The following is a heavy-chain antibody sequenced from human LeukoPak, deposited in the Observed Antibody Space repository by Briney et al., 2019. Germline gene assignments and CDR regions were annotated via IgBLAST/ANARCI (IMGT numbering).Heavy chain of an antibody. J-gene: IGHJ4*02. CDR1: GFIFSKYE. Sequence: PGGSLRLSCVGSGFIFSKYEMNWVRQPPGKGLEWISFISRESSESHYAASVEGRFNVSRDNAKNTLYLQMNSLRDDDTAVYYCAKGGSQGDCSAGTCDGDYWGQGTLVTVSS. V-gene: IGHV3-48*03. D-gene: IGHD2-15*01. CDR3: AKGGSQGDCSAGTCDGDY. CDR2: ISRESSES.